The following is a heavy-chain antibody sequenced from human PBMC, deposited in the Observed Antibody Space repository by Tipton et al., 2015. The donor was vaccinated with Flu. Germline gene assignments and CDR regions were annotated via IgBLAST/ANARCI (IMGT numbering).Heavy chain of an antibody. CDR2: IYTSGGT. J-gene: IGHJ2*01. D-gene: IGHD5-24*01. CDR1: GGSISSGSYY. V-gene: IGHV4-61*02. CDR3: ARCPVEMATSGWYFDL. Sequence: TLSLTCTVSGGSISSGSYYWSWIRQPAGKGLEWIGRIYTSGGTNYNPSLKSRVTISVDTSKNQFSLKLSSVTAADTAVYYCARCPVEMATSGWYFDLWGRGTLVTVSS.